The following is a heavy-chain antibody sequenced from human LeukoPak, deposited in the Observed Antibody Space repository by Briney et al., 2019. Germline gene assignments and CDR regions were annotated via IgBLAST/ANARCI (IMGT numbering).Heavy chain of an antibody. J-gene: IGHJ6*02. V-gene: IGHV1-69*04. CDR1: GGTFSSYA. CDR2: IIPIFGIA. D-gene: IGHD2-21*02. CDR3: ARADCGGDCRDPYYYYGMDV. Sequence: SVKVSCKASGGTFSSYAICWVRQAPGQGLEWMGRIIPIFGIANYAQKFQGRVTITADKSTSTAYMELSSLRSEDTAVYYCARADCGGDCRDPYYYYGMDVWGQGTTVTVSS.